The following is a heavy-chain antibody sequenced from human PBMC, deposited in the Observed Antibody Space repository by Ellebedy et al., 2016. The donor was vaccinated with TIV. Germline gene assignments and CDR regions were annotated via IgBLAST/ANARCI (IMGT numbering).Heavy chain of an antibody. CDR2: LSYDGSNR. J-gene: IGHJ4*02. CDR1: EFTFSTYA. V-gene: IGHV3-30*03. D-gene: IGHD6-19*01. CDR3: AREIRSGWSCDY. Sequence: GESLKIPCAASEFTFSTYAMHWVRQAPGKGLEWVAFLSYDGSNRYYADSVKGRFTISRDNSKNTLSLQMDSLRDEDTAVYYCAREIRSGWSCDYWGQGTLFTVSS.